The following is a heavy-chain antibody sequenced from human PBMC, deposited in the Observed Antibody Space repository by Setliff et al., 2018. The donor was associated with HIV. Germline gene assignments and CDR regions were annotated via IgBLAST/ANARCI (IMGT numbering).Heavy chain of an antibody. CDR1: GFTFSSFA. J-gene: IGHJ4*02. D-gene: IGHD2-15*01. CDR3: ARGVPGICSGGTCYLEY. Sequence: GGSLRLSCAASGFTFSSFAMSWVRQAPGKGLEWVTFIRHDGINEDYRDSVKGRFPVSRDNSKNTVFLQMNSLRVEDAALYYCARGVPGICSGGTCYLEYWGQGALVTVSS. CDR2: IRHDGINE. V-gene: IGHV3-30*02.